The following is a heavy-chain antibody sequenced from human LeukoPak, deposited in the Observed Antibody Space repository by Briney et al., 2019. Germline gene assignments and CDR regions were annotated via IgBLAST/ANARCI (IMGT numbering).Heavy chain of an antibody. J-gene: IGHJ3*02. CDR2: IGPDGSGT. CDR3: ARERQWAFDI. V-gene: IGHV3-74*01. D-gene: IGHD6-19*01. Sequence: GGSLRLSCTTSGFTFSRNWMPWVRQSPGKGLVWVSRIGPDGSGTTYAESVKGRLTISRDNAKNTLYLQMSGLRAEDSAVYYCARERQWAFDIWGQGTMVTVSS. CDR1: GFTFSRNW.